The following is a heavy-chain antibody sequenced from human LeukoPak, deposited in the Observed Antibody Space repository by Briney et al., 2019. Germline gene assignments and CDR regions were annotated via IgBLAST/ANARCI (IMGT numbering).Heavy chain of an antibody. CDR2: INHSGST. D-gene: IGHD4/OR15-4a*01. J-gene: IGHJ6*02. Sequence: PSETLSLTCAVYGGSFSGYYGSWIRQPPGKGLEWIGEINHSGSTNYNPSLKSRVTISVDTSKNQFSLKLSSVTAADTAVYYCARDPSLNGMDVWGQGTTVTVSS. CDR3: ARDPSLNGMDV. CDR1: GGSFSGYY. V-gene: IGHV4-34*01.